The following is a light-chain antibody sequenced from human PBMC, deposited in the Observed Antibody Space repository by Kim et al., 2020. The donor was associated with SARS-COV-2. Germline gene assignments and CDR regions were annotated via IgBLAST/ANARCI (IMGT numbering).Light chain of an antibody. CDR3: QQHNNWPYS. Sequence: SVAPREKATRSCRARQNVTRKLAWSQQKPGQAPRPLIYGASTRATGIPAKFSCSGSGTEFTLTIRSLQSEEFAVYYCQQHNNWPYSCGQGTKLDI. CDR1: QNVTRK. J-gene: IGKJ2*01. CDR2: GAS. V-gene: IGKV3-15*01.